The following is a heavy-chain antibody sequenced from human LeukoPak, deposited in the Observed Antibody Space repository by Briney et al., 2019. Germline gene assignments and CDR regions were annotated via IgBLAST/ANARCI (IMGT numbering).Heavy chain of an antibody. Sequence: SETLSLTCIVSGGSISSYYWSWIRQPPGKGLEWIGYIYYSGSTNYNPSLKSRVTISVDTSKNQFSLKMNSGTAADTAVYYCARRGRDRNLRNWFDPWGQGALVTVSS. V-gene: IGHV4-59*08. J-gene: IGHJ5*02. CDR1: GGSISSYY. CDR3: ARRGRDRNLRNWFDP. CDR2: IYYSGST.